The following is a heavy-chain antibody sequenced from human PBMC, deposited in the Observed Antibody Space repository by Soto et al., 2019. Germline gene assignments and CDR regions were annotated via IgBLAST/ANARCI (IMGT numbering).Heavy chain of an antibody. CDR3: AKSDPSGSFNDY. D-gene: IGHD6-25*01. V-gene: IGHV3-23*01. J-gene: IGHJ4*02. Sequence: GGSLRLSCAASGFTFSSYAMGWVRRAPGKGLEWVSTISGSGGSTYYADSVKGRFTISRDSSKNTLYLQMNSLRAEDTAVYYCAKSDPSGSFNDYWGQGTLVTVSS. CDR1: GFTFSSYA. CDR2: ISGSGGST.